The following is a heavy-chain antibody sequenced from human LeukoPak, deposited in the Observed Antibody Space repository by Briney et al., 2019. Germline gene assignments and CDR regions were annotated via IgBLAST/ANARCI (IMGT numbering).Heavy chain of an antibody. D-gene: IGHD3-22*01. V-gene: IGHV4-59*01. Sequence: SETLSLTCTVSGGSISSYYWSWIRQPPGKGLEWIGYIYYSGSTSYNPSLKSRVTISVDTSKNQFSLKLSSVTAADTAVYYCARSDSSGYVDAFDIWGQGTMVTVSS. CDR1: GGSISSYY. CDR3: ARSDSSGYVDAFDI. J-gene: IGHJ3*02. CDR2: IYYSGST.